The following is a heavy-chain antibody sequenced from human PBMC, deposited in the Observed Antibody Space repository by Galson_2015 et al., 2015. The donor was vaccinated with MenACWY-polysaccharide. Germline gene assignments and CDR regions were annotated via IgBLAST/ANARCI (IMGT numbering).Heavy chain of an antibody. CDR2: INPNSGGT. Sequence: SVKVSCKASGYTFTGYYMHWVRQAPGQWLEWMGWINPNSGGTNYAQKFQGRVTMTRDTSISTAYMELSRLRSDDTAVYYCASPGDSGWFPPFDYWGQGTLVTVSS. CDR1: GYTFTGYY. D-gene: IGHD6-19*01. CDR3: ASPGDSGWFPPFDY. V-gene: IGHV1-2*02. J-gene: IGHJ4*02.